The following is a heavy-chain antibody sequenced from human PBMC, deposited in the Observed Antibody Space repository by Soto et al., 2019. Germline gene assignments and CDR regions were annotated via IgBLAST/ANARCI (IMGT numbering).Heavy chain of an antibody. J-gene: IGHJ4*02. CDR2: ISAYNGNT. CDR3: ARDATYYDILTGYYSNLYFDY. V-gene: IGHV1-18*01. CDR1: GYTFTSYG. Sequence: ASVKVSCKASGYTFTSYGISWVRQAPGQGLEWMGWISAYNGNTNYAQKLQGRVTMTTDTSTSTAYMELRSLRSDDTAVYYCARDATYYDILTGYYSNLYFDYWGQGTLVTVSS. D-gene: IGHD3-9*01.